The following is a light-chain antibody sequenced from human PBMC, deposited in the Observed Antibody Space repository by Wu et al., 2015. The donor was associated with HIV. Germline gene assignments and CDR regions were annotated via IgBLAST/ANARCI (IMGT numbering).Light chain of an antibody. CDR1: QSVGSTY. V-gene: IGKV3-20*01. J-gene: IGKJ2*01. Sequence: EIVLTQSPGTLSLSPGERATLSCRASQSVGSTYLAWYQQKPGQAPRLLIYGASSRATGIPDRSSGSGSGTDFTLTISRLEPEDFAVYYCQQYGSSPPMYTFGQGTKLEIK. CDR3: QQYGSSPPMYT. CDR2: GAS.